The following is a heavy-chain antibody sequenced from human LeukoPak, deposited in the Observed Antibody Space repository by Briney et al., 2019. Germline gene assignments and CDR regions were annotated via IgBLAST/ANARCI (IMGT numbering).Heavy chain of an antibody. CDR3: AKGLRGMATTGIDY. D-gene: IGHD5-24*01. CDR2: ISWNSGSI. J-gene: IGHJ4*02. Sequence: SLRLSCAASGFTFDDYAMHWVRQAPGKGLEWVSGISWNSGSIGYAGSVKGRFTISRDNAKNSLYLQMNSLRAEDTALYYCAKGLRGMATTGIDYWGQGTLVTVSS. V-gene: IGHV3-9*01. CDR1: GFTFDDYA.